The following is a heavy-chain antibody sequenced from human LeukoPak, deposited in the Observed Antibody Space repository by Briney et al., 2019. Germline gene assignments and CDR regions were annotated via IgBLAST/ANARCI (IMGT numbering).Heavy chain of an antibody. D-gene: IGHD3-10*01. CDR1: GFTFSSYS. Sequence: PGGSLRLSCAASGFTFSSYSMTWVRQAPGKGLEWVSYISSSSSTIYYADSVKGRFTISRDNAKNSLYLQMNSLRDEDTAVYYCARKLRGPYYYYGMDVWGQGTTVTVSS. CDR3: ARKLRGPYYYYGMDV. J-gene: IGHJ6*02. V-gene: IGHV3-48*02. CDR2: ISSSSSTI.